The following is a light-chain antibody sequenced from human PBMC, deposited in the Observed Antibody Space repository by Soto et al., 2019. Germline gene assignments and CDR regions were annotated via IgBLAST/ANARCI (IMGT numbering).Light chain of an antibody. V-gene: IGKV3D-20*02. CDR2: GAS. CDR3: QHRFNWPRT. Sequence: EIVLTQSPDTLSLSPGERATLSCRASQSISSTYLAWFQQKPGQTPRLLISGASSRATGIPQRFSGSGSGTDFTLTISSLEREDFAVYYCQHRFNWPRTFGQGTKLEI. J-gene: IGKJ2*01. CDR1: QSISSTY.